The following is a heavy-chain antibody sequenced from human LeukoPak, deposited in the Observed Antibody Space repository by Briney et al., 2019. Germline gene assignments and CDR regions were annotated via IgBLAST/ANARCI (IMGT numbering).Heavy chain of an antibody. J-gene: IGHJ6*03. CDR2: IKQDGSEK. D-gene: IGHD3-22*01. Sequence: GGSLRLSCVASGFTFSSRDWMTWVRQAPGKGLEWVANIKQDGSEKNYVDSVKGRFTISRDNAKNTLYLQMNSLRAGDTAVYYCAKGSKLVVITRDHYMAVWGKGTTVTISS. V-gene: IGHV3-7*01. CDR3: AKGSKLVVITRDHYMAV. CDR1: GFTFSSRDW.